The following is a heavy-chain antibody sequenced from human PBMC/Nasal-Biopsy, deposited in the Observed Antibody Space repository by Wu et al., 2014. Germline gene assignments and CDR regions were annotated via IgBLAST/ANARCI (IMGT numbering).Heavy chain of an antibody. CDR2: IYYTGTT. Sequence: TLSLTCAVSGDSVSSGDYHWNWIRQPPGKGPEWIGYIYYTGTTAYNPSLKSRVTISLDRSKNQFSLRLTSVTAADTAVYYCARAPSHTAVYYFWGQGTLVTVSS. D-gene: IGHD5/OR15-5a*01. J-gene: IGHJ4*02. CDR1: GDSVSSGDYH. CDR3: ARAPSHTAVYYF. V-gene: IGHV4-30-4*01.